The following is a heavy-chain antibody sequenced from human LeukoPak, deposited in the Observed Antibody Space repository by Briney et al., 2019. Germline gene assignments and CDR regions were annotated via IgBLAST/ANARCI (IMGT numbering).Heavy chain of an antibody. D-gene: IGHD3-10*01. CDR1: GFTFTSYG. V-gene: IGHV3-33*01. J-gene: IGHJ2*01. Sequence: GGSLRLSCAASGFTFTSYGMHWVRQAPGKGLEWVAVIWYDGSKKYYADSVKGRFTISRDNSKNTLYLQMNSLRAGDTAVYYCARDTLSGPLRYFDLWGRGTLVTVSS. CDR2: IWYDGSKK. CDR3: ARDTLSGPLRYFDL.